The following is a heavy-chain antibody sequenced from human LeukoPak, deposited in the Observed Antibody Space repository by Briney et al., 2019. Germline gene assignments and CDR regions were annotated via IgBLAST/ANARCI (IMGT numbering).Heavy chain of an antibody. CDR1: GFTFSDYY. CDR3: SRSYGSGSYPPFDP. CDR2: ISSSSSYT. V-gene: IGHV3-11*06. J-gene: IGHJ5*02. D-gene: IGHD3-10*01. Sequence: GGSLRLSCAASGFTFSDYYMSWIRQAPGKGLEWVSYISSSSSYTNYADSVKGRFTIPRDNAKNSLYLQMNSLRAEDTAVYYLSRSYGSGSYPPFDPWGQGTLVTVSA.